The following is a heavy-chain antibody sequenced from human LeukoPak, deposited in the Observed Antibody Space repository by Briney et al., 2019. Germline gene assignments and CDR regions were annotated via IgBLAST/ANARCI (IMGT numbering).Heavy chain of an antibody. CDR2: ISNEGSYK. CDR1: GFSFNNYG. V-gene: IGHV3-30*18. CDR3: AKDVAGAATGGWFDP. Sequence: GRSLRLSCTASGFSFNNYGMHWVRQAPGKGLEWVAGISNEGSYKFYADSVKGRITISRDNSKNTLYLQMNSLRPEDAAFYYCAKDVAGAATGGWFDPWGRGTLVTVSS. J-gene: IGHJ5*02. D-gene: IGHD2-15*01.